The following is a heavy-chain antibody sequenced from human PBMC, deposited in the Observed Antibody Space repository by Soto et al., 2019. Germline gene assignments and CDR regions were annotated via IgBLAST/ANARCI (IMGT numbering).Heavy chain of an antibody. CDR1: GFTFSSYW. Sequence: GGSLRLSCAASGFTFSSYWMHWVRQAPGKGLVWVSRINSDGSSTSYADSVKGRFTISRDNAKNTLYLQMNSLRAEDTAVYYCAREALGYCSGGSCRHFDYWGQGTLVTVSS. V-gene: IGHV3-74*01. CDR2: INSDGSST. CDR3: AREALGYCSGGSCRHFDY. D-gene: IGHD2-15*01. J-gene: IGHJ4*02.